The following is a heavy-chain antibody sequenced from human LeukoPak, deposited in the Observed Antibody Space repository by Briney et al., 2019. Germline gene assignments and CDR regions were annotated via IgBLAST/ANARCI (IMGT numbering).Heavy chain of an antibody. V-gene: IGHV3-21*01. D-gene: IGHD1-1*01. J-gene: IGHJ4*02. CDR3: ARDRLEGGETFDS. CDR1: GFSFRSYS. CDR2: ITGSSSYI. Sequence: GGSLRLSCAASGFSFRSYSMDWVRQAPGKGLEWVSSITGSSSYISYADSVKGRFTISRDNAENSLFLQMNSLRPEDTAVYCARDRLEGGETFDSWGQGTLVTVSS.